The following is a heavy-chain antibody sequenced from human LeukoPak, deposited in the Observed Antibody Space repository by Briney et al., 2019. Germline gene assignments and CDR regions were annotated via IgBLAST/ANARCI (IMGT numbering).Heavy chain of an antibody. CDR2: ISYDGSNK. V-gene: IGHV3-30-3*01. CDR1: GFTFSSYA. CDR3: ARVYDSSGYYYVQGDY. D-gene: IGHD3-22*01. Sequence: GSLRLSCAASGFTFSSYAMHWVRQAPGKGLEWVAVISYDGSNKYYADSVKGRFTISRDNSKNTLYLQMNSLRAEDTAVYYCARVYDSSGYYYVQGDYWGQGTLVTVSS. J-gene: IGHJ4*02.